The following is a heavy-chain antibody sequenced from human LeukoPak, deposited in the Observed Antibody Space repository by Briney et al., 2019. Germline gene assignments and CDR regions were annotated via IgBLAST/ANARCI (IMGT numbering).Heavy chain of an antibody. D-gene: IGHD3-22*01. Sequence: GGSLRLSCVASGFTFDDNAMHWVRQAPGKGLEWVSAISGSGSSTYSADSVKGRFTISRDNSKNALYLQMNSLRAEDTAVYYCAKPSSAYYWYYFDYWGQGTLVTVSS. CDR3: AKPSSAYYWYYFDY. CDR2: ISGSGSST. V-gene: IGHV3-23*01. J-gene: IGHJ4*02. CDR1: GFTFDDNA.